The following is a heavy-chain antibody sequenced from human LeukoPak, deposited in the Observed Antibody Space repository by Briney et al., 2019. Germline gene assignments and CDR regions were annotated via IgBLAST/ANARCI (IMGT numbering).Heavy chain of an antibody. D-gene: IGHD6-13*01. CDR2: ISSSSSYI. CDR3: ARDWNAAAAFDY. J-gene: IGHJ4*02. V-gene: IGHV3-21*01. Sequence: GGSLRLACAASGFTFRSYSMNWVRQAPGKGLEWVSSISSSSSYIYYAESVKGRFTISRDNAKNSLYLQMNSLRAEDTAVYYCARDWNAAAAFDYWGQGTLVTVSS. CDR1: GFTFRSYS.